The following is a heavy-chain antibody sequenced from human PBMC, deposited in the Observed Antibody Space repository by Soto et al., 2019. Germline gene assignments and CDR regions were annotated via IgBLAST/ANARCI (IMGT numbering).Heavy chain of an antibody. CDR1: GYTFTTYG. V-gene: IGHV1-18*04. CDR3: ARDSIAARPGWFDP. Sequence: ASVKVSCKASGYTFTTYGINWVRQAPGQGLEWMGWISVYNSNTNYAQKLQGRVTMTTDTSTSTAYMELRSLRSDDTAVYYCARDSIAARPGWFDPWGQGTLVTVSS. J-gene: IGHJ5*02. CDR2: ISVYNSNT. D-gene: IGHD6-6*01.